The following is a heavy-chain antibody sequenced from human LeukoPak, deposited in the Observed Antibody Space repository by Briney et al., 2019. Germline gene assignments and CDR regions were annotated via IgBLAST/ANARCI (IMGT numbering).Heavy chain of an antibody. J-gene: IGHJ6*02. CDR3: ARDYGVYYYYYYGMDV. CDR2: INSDGSST. Sequence: GGSLRLSCAASGFTFSSYWMHWVRQAPGKGLVWVSRINSDGSSTSYADSVKGRFTISRDNAKNTLYLQMNSRRAEDTAVYYCARDYGVYYYYYYGMDVWGQGTTVTVSS. V-gene: IGHV3-74*01. CDR1: GFTFSSYW. D-gene: IGHD3-10*01.